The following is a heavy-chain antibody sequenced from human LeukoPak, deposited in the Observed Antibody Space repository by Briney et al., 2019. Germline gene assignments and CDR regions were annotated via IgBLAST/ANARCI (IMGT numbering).Heavy chain of an antibody. CDR1: GDIVSNNSAA. J-gene: IGHJ6*02. D-gene: IGHD2-15*01. CDR2: TYYRSKWYN. Sequence: SQTLSLTCAISGDIVSNNSAAWNWIRQSPSRGLEWLGRTYYRSKWYNDYAVSVKSRITINPDTSKNQFSLQLNSVTPEDTAVYYCARVAIVVVVAATPGYYYYGMDVWGQGTTVTVSS. V-gene: IGHV6-1*01. CDR3: ARVAIVVVVAATPGYYYYGMDV.